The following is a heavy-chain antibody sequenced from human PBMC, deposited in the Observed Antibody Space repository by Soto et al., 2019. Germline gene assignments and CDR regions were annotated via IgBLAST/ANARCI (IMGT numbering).Heavy chain of an antibody. CDR1: GYSFNSYC. V-gene: IGHV5-51*01. Sequence: PGESLKISCAGFGYSFNSYCIGWVRQMPGKGLEWMAMICPGDSNRRYSPSFQGQVTVSADKSISTAYLQWSSLKASDTAMYYCARLSGGGVTLYYFDHWGQGTLVTVSS. J-gene: IGHJ4*02. CDR3: ARLSGGGVTLYYFDH. D-gene: IGHD3-3*01. CDR2: ICPGDSNR.